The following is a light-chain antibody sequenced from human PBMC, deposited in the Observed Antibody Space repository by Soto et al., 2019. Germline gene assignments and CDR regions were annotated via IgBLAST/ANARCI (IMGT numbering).Light chain of an antibody. CDR2: DAS. Sequence: DIHMTQSPSTLSASVGDRCTITCRASQSISSWLAWYQQKPGKAPKLLIYDASSLESGVPSRFSGSGSGTEFTLTISSLQPDDFATYYCQQYNSYWTFGQGTKVDIK. CDR3: QQYNSYWT. J-gene: IGKJ1*01. CDR1: QSISSW. V-gene: IGKV1-5*01.